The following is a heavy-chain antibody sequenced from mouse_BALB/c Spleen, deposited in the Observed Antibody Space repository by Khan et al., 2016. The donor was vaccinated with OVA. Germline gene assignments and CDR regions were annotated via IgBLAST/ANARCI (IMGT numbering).Heavy chain of an antibody. CDR1: GYTFTDYN. CDR2: IYPNSGGT. J-gene: IGHJ3*01. D-gene: IGHD3-1*01. V-gene: IGHV1S29*02. CDR3: IRSGYGSFAF. Sequence: EVQLQESGPELVKPGASVKISCKASGYTFTDYNMDWVKQSHGKSLEWIGYIYPNSGGTGYNQKFKTKATLTVDISSSTAYMELRSLTSEDSAFYYWIRSGYGSFAFWGQGTLVTVSA.